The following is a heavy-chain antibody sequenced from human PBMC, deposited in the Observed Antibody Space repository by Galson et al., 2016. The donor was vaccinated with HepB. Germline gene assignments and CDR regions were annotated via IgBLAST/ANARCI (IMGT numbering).Heavy chain of an antibody. CDR1: GDSVSSNSTA. J-gene: IGHJ6*02. V-gene: IGHV6-1*01. CDR2: IFYRSQWHN. Sequence: CAISGDSVSSNSTAWMWIRQSPSRGLEWLGRIFYRSQWHNNYAESVKSRITITPDTSKNQFSLQLNSVTPEDTAVFHCVRAVPNWNYGMDVWGQGTTVTVSS. D-gene: IGHD1-1*01. CDR3: VRAVPNWNYGMDV.